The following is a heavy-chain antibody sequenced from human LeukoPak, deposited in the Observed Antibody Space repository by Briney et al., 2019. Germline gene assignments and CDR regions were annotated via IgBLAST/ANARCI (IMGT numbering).Heavy chain of an antibody. V-gene: IGHV3-48*01. D-gene: IGHD5-12*01. Sequence: GGSLRLSCAASGFTFSSYDMSWVRQAPGKGLEWVSYISSSSSTIYYADSVKGRFTISRDNAKNSLYLQMNSLRAEDTAVYYCARDVEYSGYDKFDYWGQGTLVTVSS. CDR1: GFTFSSYD. CDR2: ISSSSSTI. J-gene: IGHJ4*02. CDR3: ARDVEYSGYDKFDY.